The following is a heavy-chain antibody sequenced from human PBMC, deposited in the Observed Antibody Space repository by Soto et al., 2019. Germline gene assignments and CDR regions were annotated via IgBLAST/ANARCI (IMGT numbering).Heavy chain of an antibody. J-gene: IGHJ5*02. CDR1: GGSISSSSYY. V-gene: IGHV4-39*01. D-gene: IGHD4-17*01. Sequence: SETLSLTCTVSGGSISSSSYYWGWIRQPPGKGLEWIGSIYYSGSTYYNPSHKSRVTISVDTSKNQFSLKLSSVTAADTAVYYCARHVTTSLWWFDPWGQGTLVTVSS. CDR2: IYYSGST. CDR3: ARHVTTSLWWFDP.